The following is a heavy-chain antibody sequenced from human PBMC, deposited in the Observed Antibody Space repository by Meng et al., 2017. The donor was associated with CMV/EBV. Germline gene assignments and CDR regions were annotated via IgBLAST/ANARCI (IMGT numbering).Heavy chain of an antibody. CDR3: AREYPATWYFDH. V-gene: IGHV1-69*12. Sequence: VRRGQSGAGVKSPGSSVKVSCKASGGTFSSYAISWVRQAPGQGLEWMGGIIPIFGTANYAQKFQGRVTITADESTSTAYMELSSLRSEDTAMYYCAREYPATWYFDHWGQGTLVTVSS. D-gene: IGHD2-15*01. J-gene: IGHJ4*02. CDR1: GGTFSSYA. CDR2: IIPIFGTA.